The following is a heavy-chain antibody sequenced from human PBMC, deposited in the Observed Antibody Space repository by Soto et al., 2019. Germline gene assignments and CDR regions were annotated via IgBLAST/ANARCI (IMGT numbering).Heavy chain of an antibody. CDR2: IVVGSGNT. D-gene: IGHD3-22*01. Sequence: GASVKVSCKASGFTFTSSAVQWVRQARGQRLEWIGWIVVGSGNTNYAQKFQERVTITRDMSTSTAYMELSSLRSEDTAVYYCAADPYYYDSSGYGGSHYWGQGTLVTVSS. J-gene: IGHJ4*02. CDR3: AADPYYYDSSGYGGSHY. V-gene: IGHV1-58*01. CDR1: GFTFTSSA.